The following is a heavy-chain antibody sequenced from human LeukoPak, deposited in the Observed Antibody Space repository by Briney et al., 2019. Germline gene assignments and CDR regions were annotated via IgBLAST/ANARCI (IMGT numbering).Heavy chain of an antibody. J-gene: IGHJ4*02. Sequence: SGGSLRLSCAASGFTFSSYAMSWVRQAPGKGLEWVSAISGSGGSTYYADSVKGRFTISRDNSKNTLYLQMNSLRAEDTAVYYCAKGPGYYGSGSYPVWGQGTLVTVSS. CDR1: GFTFSSYA. CDR3: AKGPGYYGSGSYPV. D-gene: IGHD3-10*01. V-gene: IGHV3-23*01. CDR2: ISGSGGST.